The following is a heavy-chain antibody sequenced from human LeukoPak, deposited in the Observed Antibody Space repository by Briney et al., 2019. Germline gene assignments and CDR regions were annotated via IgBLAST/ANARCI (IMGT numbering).Heavy chain of an antibody. CDR1: GFTLSTYW. V-gene: IGHV3-7*01. J-gene: IGHJ4*01. D-gene: IGHD5-24*01. Sequence: GGSLRLSCAASGFTLSTYWMNWVRQAPGKGLEWVATIKQDGSEKYYVDSVKGRFSISRDNAKNSLYLQMNSLRAEDTAVYYCARARDGYNPFDYWGHGTLVTVSS. CDR2: IKQDGSEK. CDR3: ARARDGYNPFDY.